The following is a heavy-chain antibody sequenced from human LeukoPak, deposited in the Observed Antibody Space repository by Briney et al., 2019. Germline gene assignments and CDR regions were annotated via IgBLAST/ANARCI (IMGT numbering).Heavy chain of an antibody. D-gene: IGHD6-13*01. V-gene: IGHV1-69*13. CDR3: VRERAEADILLMDV. Sequence: SVKVSCKASGDTFMNSGICWVRQAPGQGLEWMGAIIPFSGTIDYAQKFQGRVTITADESTSTAYMELRSLTSDDTAVFYCVRERAEADILLMDVWGKGTTVTVSS. J-gene: IGHJ6*04. CDR2: IIPFSGTI. CDR1: GDTFMNSG.